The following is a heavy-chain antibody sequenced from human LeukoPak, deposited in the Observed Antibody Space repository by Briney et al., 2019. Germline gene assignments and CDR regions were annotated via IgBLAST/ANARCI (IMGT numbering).Heavy chain of an antibody. Sequence: ASVKVSCRTSGYTFTSHYMHWVRQAPGQGLEWMGLINPSGISTLYAQKFQGRVTMTRDMSTTTDYMELSSLRSEDTAVYYCARVPSITIYRVGNWFDPWGQGTLVTVSS. CDR2: INPSGIST. D-gene: IGHD3-3*01. J-gene: IGHJ5*02. CDR3: ARVPSITIYRVGNWFDP. V-gene: IGHV1-46*01. CDR1: GYTFTSHY.